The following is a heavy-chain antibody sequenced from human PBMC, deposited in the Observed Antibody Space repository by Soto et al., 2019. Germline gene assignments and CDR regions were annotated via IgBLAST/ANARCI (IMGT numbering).Heavy chain of an antibody. D-gene: IGHD6-6*01. CDR1: GGTFSSYA. J-gene: IGHJ5*02. V-gene: IGHV1-69*13. Sequence: ASVKVSCKASGGTFSSYAISWVRQAPGQGLEWMGGIIPIFGTANYAQKFQGRVTITADESTSTAYMELSSLRSEDTAVYYCARDLTRPGYSSSSGWFDPWGQGTLVTVSS. CDR2: IIPIFGTA. CDR3: ARDLTRPGYSSSSGWFDP.